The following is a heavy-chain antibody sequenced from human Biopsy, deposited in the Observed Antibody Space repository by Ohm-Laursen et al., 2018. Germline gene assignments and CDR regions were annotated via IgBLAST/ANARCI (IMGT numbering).Heavy chain of an antibody. J-gene: IGHJ2*01. Sequence: GSLRLSCSASGFTFSSHAMSWVRQAPGKGLECVSLINGSGGSTYYADPVKGRFTISRDNSKNTLYLQMNSLRAEDTAIYYCARDRGYYSDRTVPGYFDLWGRGTLVTVSS. V-gene: IGHV3-23*01. CDR3: ARDRGYYSDRTVPGYFDL. CDR2: INGSGGST. CDR1: GFTFSSHA. D-gene: IGHD3-22*01.